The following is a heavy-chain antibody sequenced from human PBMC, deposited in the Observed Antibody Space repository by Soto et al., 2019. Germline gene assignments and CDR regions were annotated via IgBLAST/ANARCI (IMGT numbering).Heavy chain of an antibody. CDR1: GYSFTSQW. CDR3: ASRATSSSWYY. Sequence: PGESLKISCKGSGYSFTSQWIGWVRQMPGKGLEWMGIINPGDSDTRYSPSFQGQVTISADKSISTAFLQWSSLKASDTAMYYCASRATSSSWYYWGQGTLVTVSS. V-gene: IGHV5-51*01. D-gene: IGHD6-13*01. J-gene: IGHJ4*02. CDR2: INPGDSDT.